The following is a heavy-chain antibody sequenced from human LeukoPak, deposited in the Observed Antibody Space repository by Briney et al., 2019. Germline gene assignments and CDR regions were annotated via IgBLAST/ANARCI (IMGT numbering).Heavy chain of an antibody. V-gene: IGHV3-23*01. Sequence: GGSLRLSCEASGFXFSSYGISWVRQAPGKGLEWVSATNARGDDTYYADSVKGRFTISRDNSKNTLYLRMNTLRAEDTAVYYCAKRSDYGDDSNYFDYWGQGTLVTVSS. D-gene: IGHD4-23*01. CDR3: AKRSDYGDDSNYFDY. J-gene: IGHJ4*02. CDR1: GFXFSSYG. CDR2: TNARGDDT.